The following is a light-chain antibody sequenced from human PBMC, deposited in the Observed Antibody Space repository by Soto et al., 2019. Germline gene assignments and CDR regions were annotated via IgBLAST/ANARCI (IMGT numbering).Light chain of an antibody. Sequence: EIVLTQSPGTLFLSPWERASLSCRASLSVTSSYLAWYQKKPGQAPRLLIYGASSRATGIPDRFSGSGSGTDFTLTISRLEPEDFAVYFCQQYGSSPIACGQGTKLEIK. CDR2: GAS. CDR3: QQYGSSPIA. V-gene: IGKV3-20*01. CDR1: LSVTSSY. J-gene: IGKJ2*01.